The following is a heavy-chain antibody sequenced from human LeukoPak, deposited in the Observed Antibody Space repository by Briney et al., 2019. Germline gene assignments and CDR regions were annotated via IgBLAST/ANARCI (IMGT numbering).Heavy chain of an antibody. CDR3: ARVHYYGSGLSSYFDY. Sequence: NPSETLYLTCTVSGDSMSNYYWSWIRQPPGKGLEWIGYIYYSGSTKNNPSLKSRVIISVDTSKNQFALKLSSVTAADTAVYYCARVHYYGSGLSSYFDYWGQGTLVTVSS. J-gene: IGHJ4*02. D-gene: IGHD3-10*01. V-gene: IGHV4-59*01. CDR2: IYYSGST. CDR1: GDSMSNYY.